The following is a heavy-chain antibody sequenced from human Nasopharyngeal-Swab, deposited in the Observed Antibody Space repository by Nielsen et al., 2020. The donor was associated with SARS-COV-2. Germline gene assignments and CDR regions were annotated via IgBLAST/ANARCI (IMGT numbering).Heavy chain of an antibody. D-gene: IGHD3-3*01. CDR2: ISYDGSNK. CDR1: GFTFSSYG. CDR3: AKDVQYDFSDY. J-gene: IGHJ4*02. Sequence: GESLKISCAASGFTFSSYGMHWVRQAPGKGLEWVAVISYDGSNKYYADSVKDRFTISRDNSKNTLYLQMNSLRAEDTAVYYCAKDVQYDFSDYWGQGTLVTVSS. V-gene: IGHV3-30*18.